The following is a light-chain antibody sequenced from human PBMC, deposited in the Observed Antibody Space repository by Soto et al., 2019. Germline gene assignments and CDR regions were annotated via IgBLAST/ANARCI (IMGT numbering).Light chain of an antibody. J-gene: IGLJ1*01. Sequence: QSVLTQPRSVSGSPGQSVTISCTGTSSDVGGYNYVSWYQQHPGKVPKLMIYDVSKRPSGVPDRFSGSKSGNTASLTISGXXAXXEADXXCCSYAXNYXLYVFGTGTKVTVL. CDR1: SSDVGGYNY. CDR3: CSYAXNYXLYV. CDR2: DVS. V-gene: IGLV2-11*01.